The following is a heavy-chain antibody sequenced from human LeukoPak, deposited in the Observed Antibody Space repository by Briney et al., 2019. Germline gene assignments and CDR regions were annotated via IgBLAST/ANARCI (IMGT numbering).Heavy chain of an antibody. D-gene: IGHD2-15*01. V-gene: IGHV4-30-4*01. CDR2: IYYSGST. J-gene: IGHJ4*02. Sequence: SETLSLTCTVSGGSISSGDYYWSWIRQPPGKGLEWIGYIYYSGSTCYNPSLKSRVTISVDTSKNQFSLKLSSVTAADTAVYYCARGGCSGGSCYRAYWGQGTLVTVSS. CDR1: GGSISSGDYY. CDR3: ARGGCSGGSCYRAY.